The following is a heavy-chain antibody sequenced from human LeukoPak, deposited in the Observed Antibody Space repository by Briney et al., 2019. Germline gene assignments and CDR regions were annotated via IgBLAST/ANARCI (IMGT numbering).Heavy chain of an antibody. J-gene: IGHJ6*03. CDR2: IYHSGRT. CDR3: ARDWGVEGRPGYMDV. CDR1: GYSISSGYY. Sequence: SETLSLTCTVSGYSISSGYYWGWIRQPPGKGLEWIGIIYHSGRTDYNPSLKSRVTILVDTSKNQFSLKLSSVTAADTAVYFCARDWGVEGRPGYMDVWGKGTTVTVSS. D-gene: IGHD6-6*01. V-gene: IGHV4-38-2*02.